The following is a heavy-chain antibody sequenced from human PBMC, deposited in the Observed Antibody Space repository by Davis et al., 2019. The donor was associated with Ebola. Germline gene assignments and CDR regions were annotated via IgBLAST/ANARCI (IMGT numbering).Heavy chain of an antibody. CDR1: GGSISSYY. CDR3: ARGGGAPDH. J-gene: IGHJ4*02. Sequence: LRLSCTVSGGSISSYYWSWIRQPPGKGLEWIGYIYYSGSTNYNPSLKSRVTISVDTSKNQFSLKLSSVTAADTAVYYCARGGGAPDHWGQGTLVTVSS. CDR2: IYYSGST. V-gene: IGHV4-59*01. D-gene: IGHD1-26*01.